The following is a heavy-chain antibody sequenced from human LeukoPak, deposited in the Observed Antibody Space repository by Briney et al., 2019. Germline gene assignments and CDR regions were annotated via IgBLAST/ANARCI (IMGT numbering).Heavy chain of an antibody. V-gene: IGHV4-59*01. D-gene: IGHD5-12*01. CDR1: GGSISSYY. J-gene: IGHJ4*02. CDR3: ARGGVATICDY. Sequence: SETLSLTCTVSGGSISSYYWSWIRQPPGKGLEWIGYIYYSGSTNYNPSLTSRVTISVDTSKNQFSLKLSSVTAADTAVYYCARGGVATICDYWGQGTLVTVSS. CDR2: IYYSGST.